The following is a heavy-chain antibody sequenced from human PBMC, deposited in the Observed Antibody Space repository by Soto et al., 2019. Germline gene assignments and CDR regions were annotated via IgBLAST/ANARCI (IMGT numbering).Heavy chain of an antibody. V-gene: IGHV1-2*04. J-gene: IGHJ5*02. CDR3: ARDGRTNGVCYTSAVAGKGNWFDP. CDR1: GYTFTGYY. D-gene: IGHD2-8*01. Sequence: ASVKVSCKASGYTFTGYYMHWVRQAPGQGREWMGWINPNSGGTNYAQKFQGWVTMTRDTSISTAYMELSRLRSDDTAVYYCARDGRTNGVCYTSAVAGKGNWFDPWGHGTLVTVSS. CDR2: INPNSGGT.